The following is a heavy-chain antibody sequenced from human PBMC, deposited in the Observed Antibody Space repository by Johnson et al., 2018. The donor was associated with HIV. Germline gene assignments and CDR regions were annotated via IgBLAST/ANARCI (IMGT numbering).Heavy chain of an antibody. V-gene: IGHV3-23*04. Sequence: VQLVESGGGLVQPGGSLRLSCAASGFTFSSYAMSWVRQAPGKGLEWVSGISGSGGSTNYADSVKGRFTISRDNSKNTLYLQMNSLRVEDTAVYYCARALSRFGVSDAFDVWGQGTMVTVSS. CDR1: GFTFSSYA. J-gene: IGHJ3*01. D-gene: IGHD3-10*01. CDR2: ISGSGGST. CDR3: ARALSRFGVSDAFDV.